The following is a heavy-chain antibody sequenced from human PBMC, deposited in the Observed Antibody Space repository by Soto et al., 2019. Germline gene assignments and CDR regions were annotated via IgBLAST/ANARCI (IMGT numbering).Heavy chain of an antibody. CDR2: INPSGGST. Sequence: ASVKVSCKASGYTFTSYYMHWVRQAPGQGLEWMGIINPSGGSTSYAQKFQGRVTMTRDTSTSTVYMELSSLRSEDTAVYYCARDVAFPSSKMSMDVWGQGTTVTVSS. CDR3: ARDVAFPSSKMSMDV. J-gene: IGHJ6*02. CDR1: GYTFTSYY. V-gene: IGHV1-46*01. D-gene: IGHD2-2*01.